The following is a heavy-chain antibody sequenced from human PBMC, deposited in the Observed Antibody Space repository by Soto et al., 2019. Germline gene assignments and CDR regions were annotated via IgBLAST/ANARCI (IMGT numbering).Heavy chain of an antibody. CDR2: ISYDGSNK. CDR3: ARGPAAQTDYYYYYGMDV. D-gene: IGHD2-2*01. V-gene: IGHV3-30-3*01. Sequence: PGGSLRLSCAASGFTFSSYAMHWVRQAPGKGLEWVAVISYDGSNKYYADSVKGRFTISRDNSKNTLYLQMNSLRAEDTAVYYCARGPAAQTDYYYYYGMDVWRQGTTVTVSS. J-gene: IGHJ6*02. CDR1: GFTFSSYA.